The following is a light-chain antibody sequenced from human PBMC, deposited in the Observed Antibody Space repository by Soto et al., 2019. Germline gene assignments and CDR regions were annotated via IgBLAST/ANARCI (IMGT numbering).Light chain of an antibody. V-gene: IGLV1-40*01. J-gene: IGLJ3*02. CDR2: GNS. CDR1: SSNIGAGYD. CDR3: QSYDSSLSGWV. Sequence: QSVLTQPPSVSGAPGQRVTISCTGSSSNIGAGYDVHWYQQLPGTAPKLLIYGNSNRPSGVPDRFSGSKSGTSASLAITGXXXXXXXXXYXQSYDSSLSGWVFGGGTKL.